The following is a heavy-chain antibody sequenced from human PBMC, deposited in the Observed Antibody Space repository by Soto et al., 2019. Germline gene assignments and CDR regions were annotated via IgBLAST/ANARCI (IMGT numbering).Heavy chain of an antibody. J-gene: IGHJ5*02. D-gene: IGHD2-2*01. Sequence: GASVKVSCKASGYTFTGYYMHWVRQAPGQGLEWMGWINPNSGGTNYAQRFQGWVTMTRDTSISTAYMELSRLRSDDTAVYYCARQGSSTSFFQFDPWGQGTLVTVSS. CDR2: INPNSGGT. CDR1: GYTFTGYY. CDR3: ARQGSSTSFFQFDP. V-gene: IGHV1-2*04.